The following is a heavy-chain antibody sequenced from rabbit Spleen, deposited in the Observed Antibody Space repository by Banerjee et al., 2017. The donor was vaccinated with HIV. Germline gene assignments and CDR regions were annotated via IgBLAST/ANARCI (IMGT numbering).Heavy chain of an antibody. CDR2: IDTGSANT. CDR3: ARCDGGSKYYASRLDL. CDR1: GVSFSFSSY. D-gene: IGHD8-1*01. V-gene: IGHV1S40*01. Sequence: QSLEESGGDLVKPGASLTLTCTASGVSFSFSSYMCWVRQAPGKGLEWIACIDTGSANTYYASWAKGRFTSSKTSSTTMTLQMTSLTAADTATYFCARCDGGSKYYASRLDLWGPGTLVTVS. J-gene: IGHJ3*01.